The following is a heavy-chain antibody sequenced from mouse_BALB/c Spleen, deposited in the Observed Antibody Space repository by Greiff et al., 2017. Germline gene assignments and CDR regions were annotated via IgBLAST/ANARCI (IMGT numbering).Heavy chain of an antibody. D-gene: IGHD1-1*01. CDR1: GYSITSDYA. Sequence: VQLKESGPGLVKPSQSLSLTCTVTGYSITSDYAWNWIRQFPGNKLEWMGYISYSGSTSYNPSLKSRISITRDTSKNQFFLQLNSVTTEDTATYYCARRTTVFDYWGQGTTLTVSS. CDR2: ISYSGST. V-gene: IGHV3-2*02. CDR3: ARRTTVFDY. J-gene: IGHJ2*01.